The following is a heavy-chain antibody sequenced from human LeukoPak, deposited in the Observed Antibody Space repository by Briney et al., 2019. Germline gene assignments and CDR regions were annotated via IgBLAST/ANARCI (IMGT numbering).Heavy chain of an antibody. CDR1: GFTFSSYA. J-gene: IGHJ6*02. CDR3: AKGEEGYYYYGMDV. V-gene: IGHV3-23*01. CDR2: ISGSGSST. Sequence: GGSLRLSCAASGFTFSSYAMSWVRLAPGRGLEWVSAISGSGSSTYYVDSVKGRFTISRDSSKNTLFLQMNSLRVEDTAVYYCAKGEEGYYYYGMDVWGQGTTVTVSS.